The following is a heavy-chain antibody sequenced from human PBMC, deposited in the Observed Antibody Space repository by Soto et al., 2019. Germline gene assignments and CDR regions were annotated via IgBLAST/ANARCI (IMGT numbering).Heavy chain of an antibody. D-gene: IGHD3-10*01. J-gene: IGHJ4*02. Sequence: SETLSLTCAVYGGSFSGYYWSWIRQPPGKGLEWIGEVNHSGSTNYNPSLKSRVTISVDTSKNQFSLKLSSVTAADTAVYYCAREGYYYGSGSQTFDYWGQGTLVTVSS. CDR2: VNHSGST. CDR3: AREGYYYGSGSQTFDY. CDR1: GGSFSGYY. V-gene: IGHV4-34*01.